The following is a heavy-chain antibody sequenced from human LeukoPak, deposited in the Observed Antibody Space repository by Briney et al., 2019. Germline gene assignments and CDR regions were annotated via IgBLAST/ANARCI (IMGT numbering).Heavy chain of an antibody. CDR3: ARGARGGYYDP. Sequence: SETPSLTCTVSGGSISSGSYYWGWIRQPPGKGLEWIGSIYHSGSTYYNPSLKSRVTISVDTSKNQFSLKLSSVTAADTAVYYCARGARGGYYDPWGQGTLVTVSS. CDR1: GGSISSGSYY. CDR2: IYHSGST. J-gene: IGHJ5*02. V-gene: IGHV4-39*07. D-gene: IGHD3-22*01.